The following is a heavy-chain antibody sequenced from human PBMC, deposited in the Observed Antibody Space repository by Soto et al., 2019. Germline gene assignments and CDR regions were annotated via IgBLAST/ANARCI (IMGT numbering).Heavy chain of an antibody. Sequence: QAQLVQSGAEVKKPGASVMVSCKASGYTFTSHGISWVRQARGQGLECLGWISAYNGNRNYAQKLQGSVTKTTDSPTRTAYMELRSLRSDDTARYYCARAPRSSWYAPWGQGTLVTVSS. CDR3: ARAPRSSWYAP. CDR2: ISAYNGNR. CDR1: GYTFTSHG. J-gene: IGHJ5*02. V-gene: IGHV1-18*01. D-gene: IGHD6-13*01.